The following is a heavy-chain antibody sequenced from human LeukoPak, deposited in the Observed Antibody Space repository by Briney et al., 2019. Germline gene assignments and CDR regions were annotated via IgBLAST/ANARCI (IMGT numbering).Heavy chain of an antibody. J-gene: IGHJ6*02. CDR2: IYYSGST. CDR1: GGSISSYY. CDR3: ASLGIAAAGSYYYGMDV. Sequence: PSETLSLTCTVSGGSISSYYWSWIRQPPGKGLEWIGYIYYSGSTNYNPSPKSRVTISVDTSKNKFSLKLSSVTAADTAVYYCASLGIAAAGSYYYGMDVWGQGTTVTVSS. V-gene: IGHV4-59*08. D-gene: IGHD6-13*01.